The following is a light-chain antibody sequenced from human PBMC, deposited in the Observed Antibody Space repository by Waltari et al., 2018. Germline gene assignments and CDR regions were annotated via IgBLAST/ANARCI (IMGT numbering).Light chain of an antibody. CDR1: QTISTW. V-gene: IGKV1-5*03. CDR2: RAS. Sequence: LPITQAPSPLFSSLGDRVPIPCRASQTISTWLAWYQQKPGKAPKVLIYRASSLQSGVPSRFSGSGSGTEFTLTISSLQPDDFATYYCQQYNSYSGGTFGPGTKVDIK. J-gene: IGKJ3*01. CDR3: QQYNSYSGGT.